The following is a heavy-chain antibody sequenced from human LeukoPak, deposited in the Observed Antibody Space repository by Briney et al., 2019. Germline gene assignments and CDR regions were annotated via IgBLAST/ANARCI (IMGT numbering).Heavy chain of an antibody. CDR1: GGSMYTYY. J-gene: IGHJ6*02. CDR3: ARHNDYYVVGGMDV. Sequence: SETLSLTCSVSGGSMYTYYWSWIRQPPGKGLEYVGHIYYSGTTNYNPSLKSRLVMSVDTSRNQFSLKLSSVTAADTAVYYCARHNDYYVVGGMDVWGQGTTVTVSS. CDR2: IYYSGTT. D-gene: IGHD3-10*02. V-gene: IGHV4-59*08.